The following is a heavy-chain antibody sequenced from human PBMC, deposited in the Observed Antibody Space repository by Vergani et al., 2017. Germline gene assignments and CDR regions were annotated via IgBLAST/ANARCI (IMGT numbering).Heavy chain of an antibody. CDR3: ARDYCSSTSCYTRWFDP. D-gene: IGHD2-2*02. CDR2: IIPIFGTA. CDR1: GGTFSSYA. J-gene: IGHJ5*02. V-gene: IGHV1-69*01. Sequence: QVQLVQSGAEVKKPGSSVKVSCKASGGTFSSYAISWVRQAPGQGLEWMGGIIPIFGTANYAQKFQGRVTIPADESTSTAYRELSSLRSEDTAVYYCARDYCSSTSCYTRWFDPWGQGTLVTVSS.